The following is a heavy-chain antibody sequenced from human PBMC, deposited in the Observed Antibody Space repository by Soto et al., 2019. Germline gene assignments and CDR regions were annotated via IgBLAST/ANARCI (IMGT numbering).Heavy chain of an antibody. Sequence: GGSLRLSCAASGFTFSSYGMHWVRRAPGKGLEWVAVISYDGSNKYYADSVKGRLTISRDNSKNTLYLQMNSLRAEDTAVYYCAKDITVAGSRWGYYYYYGLDVWGQGTTVTVSS. CDR2: ISYDGSNK. D-gene: IGHD6-19*01. CDR3: AKDITVAGSRWGYYYYYGLDV. V-gene: IGHV3-30*18. J-gene: IGHJ6*02. CDR1: GFTFSSYG.